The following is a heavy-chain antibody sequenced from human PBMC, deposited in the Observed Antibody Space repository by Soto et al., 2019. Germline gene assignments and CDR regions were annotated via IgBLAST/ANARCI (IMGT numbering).Heavy chain of an antibody. J-gene: IGHJ2*01. CDR1: GGSISSYY. D-gene: IGHD3-10*01. V-gene: IGHV4-59*01. CDR2: IYYSGST. CDR3: SRDQRGLWFAGDWYFDL. Sequence: QVQLQESGPGLVKPSETLSLTCTVSGGSISSYYWSWIRQPPGKGLEWIGYIYYSGSTNYNPSLKGRVTISVDTSKNQFSLRLSSVNAADTAVYYCSRDQRGLWFAGDWYFDLWGRGTLVTVSS.